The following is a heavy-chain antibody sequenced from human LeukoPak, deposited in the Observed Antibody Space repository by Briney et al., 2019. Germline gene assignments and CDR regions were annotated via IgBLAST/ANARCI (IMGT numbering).Heavy chain of an antibody. CDR2: VYVSGTT. CDR1: GDSISSFY. D-gene: IGHD3-9*01. V-gene: IGHV4-4*07. CDR3: ARGDGNFHF. J-gene: IGHJ1*01. Sequence: SETLSLTCTVSGDSISSFYWSWLRQSAGKGLEWIGRVYVSGTTTYNPSLQSRVSMSVDKSKNQVSLKLNSVTAADTAVYYCARGDGNFHFWGQGTLVIVSS.